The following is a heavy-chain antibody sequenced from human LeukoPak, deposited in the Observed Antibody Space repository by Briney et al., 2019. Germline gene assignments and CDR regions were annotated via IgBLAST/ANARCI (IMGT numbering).Heavy chain of an antibody. D-gene: IGHD3-10*01. Sequence: SGPTLVNPTQTLTLTCTFSGFSLSTSGMCVSWIRQPPGKALEWLARIDWDDDKYYSTSLKTRLTISKDTSKNQVVLTMTNMDPVDTATYYCARHYYGSGGYSTPFDYWGQGTLVTVSS. V-gene: IGHV2-70*11. J-gene: IGHJ4*02. CDR1: GFSLSTSGMC. CDR3: ARHYYGSGGYSTPFDY. CDR2: IDWDDDK.